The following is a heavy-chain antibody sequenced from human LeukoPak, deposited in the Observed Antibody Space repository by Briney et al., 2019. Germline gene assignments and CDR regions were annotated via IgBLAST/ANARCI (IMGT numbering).Heavy chain of an antibody. J-gene: IGHJ6*03. Sequence: PGGSLRLSCAASGFTFSSYGMHWVRQAPGKGLEWVAFIRYDGSNKYYADSVKGRFTISRDNSKNTLYLQMNSLRAEDTAVYYCAKAHIAAAGTDYYYYYMDVWGKGTTVTISS. CDR3: AKAHIAAAGTDYYYYYMDV. V-gene: IGHV3-30*02. CDR2: IRYDGSNK. CDR1: GFTFSSYG. D-gene: IGHD6-13*01.